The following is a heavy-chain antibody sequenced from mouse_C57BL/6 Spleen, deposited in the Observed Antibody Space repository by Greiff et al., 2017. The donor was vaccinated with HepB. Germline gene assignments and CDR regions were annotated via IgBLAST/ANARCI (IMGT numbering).Heavy chain of an antibody. CDR1: GYTFTSYW. V-gene: IGHV1-50*01. CDR2: IDPSDSYT. J-gene: IGHJ1*03. Sequence: QVQLQQPGAELVKPGASVKLSCKASGYTFTSYWMQWVKQRPGQGLEWIGEIDPSDSYTNYNQKFKGKATLTVDTSSSTASMQLSSLTTEASAVYYCARSGEYYGSSCCWYFDVWGTGTTVTVSS. CDR3: ARSGEYYGSSCCWYFDV. D-gene: IGHD1-1*01.